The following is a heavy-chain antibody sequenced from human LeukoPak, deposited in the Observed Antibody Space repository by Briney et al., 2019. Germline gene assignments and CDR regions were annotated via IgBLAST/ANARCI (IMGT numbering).Heavy chain of an antibody. J-gene: IGHJ4*02. CDR1: GFTFSSYW. CDR3: VRERTNYYDSSGYY. Sequence: GGSLRLSCAASGFTFSSYWMSWVRQAPGKGLEWVANIKQDGSEKYYVDSVKGRFTISRDNAKESLYLQMNSLRAEDTAVYYCVRERTNYYDSSGYYWGQGTLVTVSS. CDR2: IKQDGSEK. D-gene: IGHD3-22*01. V-gene: IGHV3-7*05.